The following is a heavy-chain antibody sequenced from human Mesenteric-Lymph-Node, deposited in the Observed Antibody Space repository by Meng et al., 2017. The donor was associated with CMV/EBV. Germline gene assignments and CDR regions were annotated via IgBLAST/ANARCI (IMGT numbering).Heavy chain of an antibody. Sequence: TVSGGSGSSGSYYWSWIRQPPGKGLEWIGYIYYSGSTNYHPSLKSRVTISVDTSKNQFPLKLSSVTAADTAVYYCARGYSSSWYSDLWGRGTLVTVSS. CDR3: ARGYSSSWYSDL. CDR1: GGSGSSGSYY. V-gene: IGHV4-61*01. CDR2: IYYSGST. J-gene: IGHJ2*01. D-gene: IGHD6-13*01.